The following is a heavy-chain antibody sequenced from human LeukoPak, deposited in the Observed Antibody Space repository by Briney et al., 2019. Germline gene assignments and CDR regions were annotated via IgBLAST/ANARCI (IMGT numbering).Heavy chain of an antibody. CDR1: GGTFSSYA. Sequence: SVKASCKASGGTFSSYAISWVRQAPGQGLEWMGGIIPIFGTANYAQKFQGRVTITADKSTSTAYMELSSLRSEDTAVYYCARHGWELLVAAFDIWGQGTMVTVSS. V-gene: IGHV1-69*06. D-gene: IGHD1-26*01. CDR2: IIPIFGTA. J-gene: IGHJ3*02. CDR3: ARHGWELLVAAFDI.